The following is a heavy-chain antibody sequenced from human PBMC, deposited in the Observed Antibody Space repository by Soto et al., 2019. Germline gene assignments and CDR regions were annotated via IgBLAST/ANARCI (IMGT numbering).Heavy chain of an antibody. CDR2: IIPILGIA. CDR1: GGTFSSYT. V-gene: IGHV1-69*02. J-gene: IGHJ6*02. CDR3: ARVVVVPAANFYYYYGMDV. Sequence: SVKVSCKASGGTFSSYTLSWVRQAPGQGLEWMGRIIPILGIANYAQKFQGRVTITADKSTSTAYMELSSLRSEDTAVYYCARVVVVPAANFYYYYGMDVWGQGTTVTVSS. D-gene: IGHD2-2*01.